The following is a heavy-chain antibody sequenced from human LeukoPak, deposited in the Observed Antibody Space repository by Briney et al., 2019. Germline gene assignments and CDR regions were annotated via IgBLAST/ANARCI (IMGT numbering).Heavy chain of an antibody. CDR1: GFTFDDYA. CDR3: AKVVSSGWYHELDY. D-gene: IGHD6-19*01. Sequence: PGGSLRLSCAASGFTFDDYAMHWVRQAPGKGLEWVSGISWNSGSIGYADSVKGRFTISRDNSKNTLYLQMNSLRAEDTAVYYCAKVVSSGWYHELDYWGQGTLVTVSS. J-gene: IGHJ4*02. V-gene: IGHV3-9*01. CDR2: ISWNSGSI.